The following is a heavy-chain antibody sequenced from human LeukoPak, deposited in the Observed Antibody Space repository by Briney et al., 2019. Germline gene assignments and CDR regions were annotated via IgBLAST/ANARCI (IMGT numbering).Heavy chain of an antibody. CDR1: GFTFRNYG. Sequence: GGSLRLSYAASGFTFRNYGMHWVRQTTGKGLEWVSFIWSDGNNRFYADSVKGLCTISRDNSKNMLYLQMDSLRPDDTALYYCAKDPGASVSGFHMDVWGKGTTVIVSS. J-gene: IGHJ6*03. D-gene: IGHD2-8*02. V-gene: IGHV3-30*02. CDR3: AKDPGASVSGFHMDV. CDR2: IWSDGNNR.